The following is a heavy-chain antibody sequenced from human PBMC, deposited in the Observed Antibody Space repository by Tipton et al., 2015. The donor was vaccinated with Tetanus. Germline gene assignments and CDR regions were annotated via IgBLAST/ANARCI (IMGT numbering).Heavy chain of an antibody. Sequence: TLSLTCAVYGGSLSRYYWTWIRQPPGKGLEWIGEVDDSGSTNYSPSLKSRVTISLDTSKNQFSLKLSSVTAADTAVYYCVRDGGSSGWLAYWGQGTLVTVSS. V-gene: IGHV4-34*01. J-gene: IGHJ4*02. CDR3: VRDGGSSGWLAY. D-gene: IGHD6-19*01. CDR1: GGSLSRYY. CDR2: VDDSGST.